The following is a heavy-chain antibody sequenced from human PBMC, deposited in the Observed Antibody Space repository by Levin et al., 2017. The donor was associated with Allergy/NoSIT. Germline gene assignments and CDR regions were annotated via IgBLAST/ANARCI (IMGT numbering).Heavy chain of an antibody. V-gene: IGHV3-23*01. Sequence: GGSLRLSCAASGFTFSSYAMSWVRQAPGKGLEWVSAISGSGGSTYYADSVKGRFTISRDNSKNTLYLQMNSLRAEDTAVYYCAKDPTYGERLGYYYYGMDVWGQGTTVTVSS. CDR2: ISGSGGST. J-gene: IGHJ6*02. CDR1: GFTFSSYA. D-gene: IGHD4-17*01. CDR3: AKDPTYGERLGYYYYGMDV.